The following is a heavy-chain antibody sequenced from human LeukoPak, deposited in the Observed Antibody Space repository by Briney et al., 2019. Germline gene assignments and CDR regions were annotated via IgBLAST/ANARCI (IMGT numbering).Heavy chain of an antibody. J-gene: IGHJ5*02. Sequence: SETLSLTCTVSGGSISSNNYYWGWIRQPPGKGLEWIGNVYYSGSTYYNPSLKSRVTISVDTSKNQFSLKLSSVTAADTAMYYCARRGKSYDILTGYYSRWFDPWGQGTLVTVSS. CDR3: ARRGKSYDILTGYYSRWFDP. CDR2: VYYSGST. V-gene: IGHV4-39*07. CDR1: GGSISSNNYY. D-gene: IGHD3-9*01.